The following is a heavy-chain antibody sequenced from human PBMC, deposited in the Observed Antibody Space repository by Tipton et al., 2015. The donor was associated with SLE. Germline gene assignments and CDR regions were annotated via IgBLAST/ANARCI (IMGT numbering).Heavy chain of an antibody. CDR1: GFTVSSNY. CDR2: IYSGGST. J-gene: IGHJ6*02. CDR3: AKDLDGSGSPRGMDV. D-gene: IGHD3-10*01. V-gene: IGHV3-53*01. Sequence: GSLRLSCAASGFTVSSNYMSWVRQAPGKGLEWVSVIYSGGSTYYADSVKGRFTISRDNSKNTLYLQMNSLRAEDTAVYYCAKDLDGSGSPRGMDVWGQGTTVTVSS.